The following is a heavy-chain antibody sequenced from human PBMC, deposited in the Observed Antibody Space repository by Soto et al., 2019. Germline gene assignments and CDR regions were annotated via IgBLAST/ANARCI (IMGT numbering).Heavy chain of an antibody. CDR2: TSAYNGNT. CDR3: ARRQWLVGGYYYGMDV. J-gene: IGHJ6*02. Sequence: QVQLVQSGAEVKKPGASVKVSCKASGYTFTSYGISWVRQAPGQGLEWRGWTSAYNGNTNYAQKLQGRVTMTTATSTSTAYMELRSLRSDDTAVYYCARRQWLVGGYYYGMDVWGQGTTVTVSS. CDR1: GYTFTSYG. D-gene: IGHD6-19*01. V-gene: IGHV1-18*01.